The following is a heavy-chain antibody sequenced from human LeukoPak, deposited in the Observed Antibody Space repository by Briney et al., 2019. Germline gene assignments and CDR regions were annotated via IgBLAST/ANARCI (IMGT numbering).Heavy chain of an antibody. J-gene: IGHJ1*01. CDR3: ASGYQPHAEYFQH. V-gene: IGHV3-9*01. Sequence: GGSLRLSCAASGFTFDNYAMHWVRQAPGYADSVKGRFTISRDNAKNSLYLQMNTLRAEDTAVYYCASGYQPHAEYFQHWGQGTLVTVSS. CDR1: GFTFDNYA. D-gene: IGHD3-3*01.